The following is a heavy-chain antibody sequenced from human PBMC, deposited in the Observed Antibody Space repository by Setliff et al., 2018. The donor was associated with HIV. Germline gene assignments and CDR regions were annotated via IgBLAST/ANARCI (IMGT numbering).Heavy chain of an antibody. Sequence: PSETLSLTCGVSGVSIVSGGYYWSWIRQHPGKGLEWIGYIYYSGSTYYNPSLKSRVTISVDISKNQFSLKLNSVTAADTAVYYCARQPGALDYWGQGTLVTVSS. CDR3: ARQPGALDY. D-gene: IGHD1-1*01. V-gene: IGHV4-31*11. CDR2: IYYSGST. CDR1: GVSIVSGGYY. J-gene: IGHJ4*02.